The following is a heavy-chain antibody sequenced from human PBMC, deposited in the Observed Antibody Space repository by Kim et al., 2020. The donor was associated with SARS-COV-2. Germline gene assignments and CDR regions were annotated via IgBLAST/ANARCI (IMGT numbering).Heavy chain of an antibody. Sequence: ADSYTQDYAASVKGRFTISRTDSKNTAFLQMDSLKTEDTAVYYCSDLGGSWGQGTLVTVSS. CDR2: ADSYTQ. CDR3: SDLGGS. D-gene: IGHD2-15*01. J-gene: IGHJ5*02. V-gene: IGHV3-73*01.